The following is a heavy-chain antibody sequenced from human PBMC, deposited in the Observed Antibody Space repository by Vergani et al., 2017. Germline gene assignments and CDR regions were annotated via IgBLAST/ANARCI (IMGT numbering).Heavy chain of an antibody. J-gene: IGHJ4*02. CDR2: IYWDDDK. V-gene: IGHV2-5*02. Sequence: QITLKESGPTLVKPTQTLTLTCTFSGFSLSTSGVGVGWIRQPPGKALEWLALIYWDDDKRYSPSLKSRLTITKDTSKNQVVLTMTNMDPVDTAIYYCAHRREYSSATYFDYWGQGTLVTVSS. CDR1: GFSLSTSGVG. CDR3: AHRREYSSATYFDY. D-gene: IGHD6-6*01.